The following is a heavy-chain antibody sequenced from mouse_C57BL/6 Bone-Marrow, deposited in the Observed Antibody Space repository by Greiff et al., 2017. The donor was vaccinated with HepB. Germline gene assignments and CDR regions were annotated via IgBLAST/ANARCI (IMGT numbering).Heavy chain of an antibody. J-gene: IGHJ3*01. CDR3: ARGGGTPFAY. V-gene: IGHV1-63*01. CDR1: GYTFTNYW. D-gene: IGHD2-14*01. CDR2: IYPGGGYT. Sequence: VQRVESGAELVRPGTSVKMSCKASGYTFTNYWIGWAKQRPGHGLEWIGDIYPGGGYTNYNEKFKGKATLTADKSSSTAYMQFSSLTSEDSAIYYCARGGGTPFAYWGQGTLVTVSA.